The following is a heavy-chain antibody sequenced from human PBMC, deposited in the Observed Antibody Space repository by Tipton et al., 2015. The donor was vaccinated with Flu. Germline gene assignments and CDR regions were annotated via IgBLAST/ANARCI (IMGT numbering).Heavy chain of an antibody. CDR2: IYYSGST. CDR1: GGSISSYY. D-gene: IGHD4-23*01. Sequence: TLSLTCTVSGGSISSYYWSWIRQPPGKGLEWIGYIYYSGSTNYNPSLKSRVTISVDTSKNQFSLKLSSVTAADTAVYYCARDYGGNSDHFWYWGQGTLVTVSS. CDR3: ARDYGGNSDHFWY. J-gene: IGHJ4*02. V-gene: IGHV4-59*01.